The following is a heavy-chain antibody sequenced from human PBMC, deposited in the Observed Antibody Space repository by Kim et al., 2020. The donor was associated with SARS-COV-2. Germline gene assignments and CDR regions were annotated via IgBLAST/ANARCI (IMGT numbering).Heavy chain of an antibody. CDR3: ARDAGSYYYYSMDV. V-gene: IGHV3-53*01. J-gene: IGHJ6*02. CDR2: IYSGVGTT. Sequence: GGSLRLSCAVSGFTVSSKYMSWVRQAPGKGLEWVSVIYSGVGTTHYADSVKGRFTISRDNSRNTVHLQMNSLRVDDTAVYYCARDAGSYYYYSMDVGGPGTTVTVSS. CDR1: GFTVSSKY. D-gene: IGHD3-16*01.